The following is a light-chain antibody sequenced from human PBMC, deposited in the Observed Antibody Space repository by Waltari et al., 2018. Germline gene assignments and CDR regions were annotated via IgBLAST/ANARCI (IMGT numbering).Light chain of an antibody. CDR1: QSVSSY. CDR2: DAS. Sequence: EIVLTQSPGTLSLSPGERATLSCRASQSVSSYLAWYQQKPGQAPRLLIYDASNRATGIPARFSGRGSGTDFTLTISSLEPEDFATYYCQQRSNWPLCTFGQGTKLEIK. V-gene: IGKV3-11*01. J-gene: IGKJ2*02. CDR3: QQRSNWPLCT.